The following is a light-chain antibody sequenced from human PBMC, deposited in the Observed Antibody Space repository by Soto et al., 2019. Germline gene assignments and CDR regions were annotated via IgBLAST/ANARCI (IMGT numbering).Light chain of an antibody. CDR2: GAS. Sequence: EIVMTQSPATLSVSPGERATLSCRASQRVSSNLAWYQQKPGQAPRLLIYGASTRATGIPARFSGSGSGTDFTLTISSLKSEDLAVYYCQQYKNWPPYTFGQGTKRDIK. J-gene: IGKJ2*01. CDR1: QRVSSN. V-gene: IGKV3-15*01. CDR3: QQYKNWPPYT.